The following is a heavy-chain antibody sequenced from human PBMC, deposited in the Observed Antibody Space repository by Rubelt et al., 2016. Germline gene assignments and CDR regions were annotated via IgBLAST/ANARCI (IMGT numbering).Heavy chain of an antibody. CDR3: AREGYSSGRAPAFDY. CDR2: IRYDGTNK. Sequence: FSDYGMHWVRQAPGKGLEWVAFIRYDGTNKYYADSVKGRFTISRDNPKNTLYLQMDSLGVEDTAVYYCAREGYSSGRAPAFDYWGQGTPVTISS. D-gene: IGHD6-19*01. V-gene: IGHV3-30*02. J-gene: IGHJ4*02. CDR1: FSDYG.